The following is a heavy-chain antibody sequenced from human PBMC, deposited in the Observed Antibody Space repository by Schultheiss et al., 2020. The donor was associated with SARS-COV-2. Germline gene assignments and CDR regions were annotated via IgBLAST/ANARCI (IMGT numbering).Heavy chain of an antibody. J-gene: IGHJ4*02. V-gene: IGHV4-38-2*01. Sequence: SETLSLTCAVSGYSISSGYYWGWIRQPPGKGLEWIGSIYHSGSTYYNPSLKSRVTISVDTSKNQFSLKLSSVTAADTAVYYCARFGSGWISYWGQGTLVTVSS. CDR1: GYSISSGYY. CDR3: ARFGSGWISY. D-gene: IGHD6-19*01. CDR2: IYHSGST.